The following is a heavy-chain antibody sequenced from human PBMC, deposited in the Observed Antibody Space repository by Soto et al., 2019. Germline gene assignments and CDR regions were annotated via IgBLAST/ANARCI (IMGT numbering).Heavy chain of an antibody. CDR3: TRVTTVRYFDY. J-gene: IGHJ4*02. CDR2: VFHSGAT. Sequence: SETLSLTCAVSSGSVSSTNWWRWVRQPPGKGLEWIGEVFHSGATYYNPSLKSRATISVDTSKNQFSLQLTSVTAADTAVYYCTRVTTVRYFDYWGQGALVTVSS. D-gene: IGHD4-17*01. V-gene: IGHV4-4*02. CDR1: SGSVSSTNW.